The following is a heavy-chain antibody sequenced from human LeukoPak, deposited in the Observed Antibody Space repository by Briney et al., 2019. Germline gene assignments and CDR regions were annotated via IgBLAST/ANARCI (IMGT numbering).Heavy chain of an antibody. CDR3: ARDLYYYGSGSYGY. CDR1: GYTFTSYG. CDR2: ISAYNGNT. J-gene: IGHJ4*02. D-gene: IGHD3-10*01. V-gene: IGHV1-18*01. Sequence: AASVKVSCKASGYTFTSYGISWVRQAPGGGLEWMGWISAYNGNTNYAQKLQGRVTMTTDTSTSTAYMELRSLRSDDTAVYYCARDLYYYGSGSYGYWGQGTLVTVSS.